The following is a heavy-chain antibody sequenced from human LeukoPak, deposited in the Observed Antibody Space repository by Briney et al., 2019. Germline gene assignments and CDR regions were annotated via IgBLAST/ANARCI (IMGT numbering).Heavy chain of an antibody. D-gene: IGHD3-22*01. Sequence: GGALRLSCAASGFSLSSYGMHWVRQAPGKGLEWVALISYDGSNKYYAGSVRGLFTISRDNSKNMLFLKMNSMRADDTAVYYCARGTYYYDTSSYSAGAFDIWGQGTMVTVSS. CDR1: GFSLSSYG. CDR2: ISYDGSNK. CDR3: ARGTYYYDTSSYSAGAFDI. V-gene: IGHV3-30-3*01. J-gene: IGHJ3*02.